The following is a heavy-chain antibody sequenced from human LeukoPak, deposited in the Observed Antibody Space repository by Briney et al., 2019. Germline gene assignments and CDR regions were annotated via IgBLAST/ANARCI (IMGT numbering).Heavy chain of an antibody. D-gene: IGHD4-11*01. J-gene: IGHJ4*02. CDR1: GYTFSNYV. Sequence: RASVKVSCKASGYTFSNYVLTWVRQAPGQGLEWMGRISTYTGDPNYAQKFQDRVTMTTDTSTSTAYMELRNLSFDDTAIYYCARTMTTMTTHGELDFWGQGTLVAVSS. CDR3: ARTMTTMTTHGELDF. CDR2: ISTYTGDP. V-gene: IGHV1-18*01.